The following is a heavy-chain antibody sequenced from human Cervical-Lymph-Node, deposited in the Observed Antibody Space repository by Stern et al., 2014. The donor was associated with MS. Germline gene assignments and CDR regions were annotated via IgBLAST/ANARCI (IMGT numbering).Heavy chain of an antibody. D-gene: IGHD6-19*01. Sequence: VQLVQSGAEVKKPGSSVQVSCKASGGTLSRYAISWVRQAPGQGLACMGGIIPLSGKTNYAQKFQGRIKLLADESTSTAYMELSSLRSEDAAVYYCAGSYSGWDNPFHFYGMDVWGQGTTVTVSS. V-gene: IGHV1-69*01. J-gene: IGHJ6*02. CDR1: GGTLSRYA. CDR3: AGSYSGWDNPFHFYGMDV. CDR2: IIPLSGKT.